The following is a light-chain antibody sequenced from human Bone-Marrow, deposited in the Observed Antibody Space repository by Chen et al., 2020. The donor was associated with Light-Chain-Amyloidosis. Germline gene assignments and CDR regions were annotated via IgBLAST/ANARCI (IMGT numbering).Light chain of an antibody. Sequence: SYELTQTPSLSVSPGQTASITCSGDDLPTKYAYWYQQKPGQAPVLVIHRDTERPSGISERFSGSSSGTTATLTISGVQAEDEADYHCQSADSSGTYEVIFGGGTKLTVL. CDR3: QSADSSGTYEVI. V-gene: IGLV3-25*03. CDR2: RDT. J-gene: IGLJ2*01. CDR1: DLPTKY.